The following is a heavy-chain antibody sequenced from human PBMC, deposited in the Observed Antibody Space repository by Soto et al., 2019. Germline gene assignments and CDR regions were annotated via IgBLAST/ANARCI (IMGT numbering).Heavy chain of an antibody. J-gene: IGHJ4*02. CDR2: IYYSGNT. V-gene: IGHV4-31*03. Sequence: PSETLSLTCTVSGGSISSGGYYWSWIRQHPGKGLEWIGYIYYSGNTYYNPSLKSRVTISVDTSKNQFSLKLSSVTAADTAVYYCARIPRITIFGVVPYFDYWGQGTLVTVSS. CDR3: ARIPRITIFGVVPYFDY. CDR1: GGSISSGGYY. D-gene: IGHD3-3*01.